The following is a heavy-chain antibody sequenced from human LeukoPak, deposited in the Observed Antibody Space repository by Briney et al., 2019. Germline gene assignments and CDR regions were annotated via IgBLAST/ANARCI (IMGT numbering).Heavy chain of an antibody. Sequence: GGSLRLSCAASGFTFSSYGMHWVRQAPGMGLEWVAFIRYDGSNKYYADSVKGRFTISRDNSKNTLYLQMNSLRAEDTAVYYCAKGDIVVLPAAPLDLWGRGTLVTVSS. J-gene: IGHJ2*01. CDR1: GFTFSSYG. D-gene: IGHD2-2*01. CDR2: IRYDGSNK. V-gene: IGHV3-30*02. CDR3: AKGDIVVLPAAPLDL.